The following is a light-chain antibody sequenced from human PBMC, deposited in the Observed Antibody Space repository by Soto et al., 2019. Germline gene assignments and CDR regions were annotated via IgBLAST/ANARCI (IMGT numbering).Light chain of an antibody. CDR3: QHYSNWPPT. CDR1: ESVHRN. V-gene: IGKV3-15*01. CDR2: YAS. Sequence: EVVMTQSPATLSVSPGERVTLSCRASESVHRNLAWYQQKPGQGPSLLIYYASTRATGVPDRFTGSGSGTELTLTISSLQSEDFGVYHCQHYSNWPPTFGPGTKVEIK. J-gene: IGKJ3*01.